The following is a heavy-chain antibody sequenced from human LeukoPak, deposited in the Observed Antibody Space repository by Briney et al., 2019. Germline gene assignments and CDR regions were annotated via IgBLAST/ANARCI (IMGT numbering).Heavy chain of an antibody. J-gene: IGHJ4*02. D-gene: IGHD1-26*01. Sequence: PSETLSLTCTVSGGSISSYYWNWIRQSPGKGLEWIGYLYYTGSTNYNPSLKSRVTTSVDTSKNQFSLKLSSVTAADTAVYYCARGPPRYSGSYPLDYWGQGTLVTVSS. CDR2: LYYTGST. V-gene: IGHV4-59*01. CDR3: ARGPPRYSGSYPLDY. CDR1: GGSISSYY.